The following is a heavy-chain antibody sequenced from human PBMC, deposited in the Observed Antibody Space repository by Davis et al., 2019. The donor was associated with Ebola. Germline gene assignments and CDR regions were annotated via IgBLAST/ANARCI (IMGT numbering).Heavy chain of an antibody. Sequence: GESLKISCTASGFTFGDYAMSWFRQAPGKGLEWVSAISGSGGSTYYADSVKGRFTISRDNSKNTLYLQMNSLRAEDTAVYYCAKGTDYYDSSGYPVAYFDYWGQGTLVTVSS. CDR3: AKGTDYYDSSGYPVAYFDY. V-gene: IGHV3-23*01. D-gene: IGHD3-22*01. CDR1: GFTFGDYA. J-gene: IGHJ4*02. CDR2: ISGSGGST.